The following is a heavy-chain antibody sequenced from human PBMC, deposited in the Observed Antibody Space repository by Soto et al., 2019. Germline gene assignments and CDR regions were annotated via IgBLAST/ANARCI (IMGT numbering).Heavy chain of an antibody. Sequence: SETLSLTCTVSGGSISSYYCSWIRQAAGKGLEWIGRIDTSGTTNYNPSLRSRVTMSVDASKNQFSLNLSSVTAADTTVYFCARGPRGYVYYHGMDVWGQGTTVTVSS. CDR1: GGSISSYY. J-gene: IGHJ6*02. CDR2: IDTSGTT. D-gene: IGHD3-16*01. CDR3: ARGPRGYVYYHGMDV. V-gene: IGHV4-4*07.